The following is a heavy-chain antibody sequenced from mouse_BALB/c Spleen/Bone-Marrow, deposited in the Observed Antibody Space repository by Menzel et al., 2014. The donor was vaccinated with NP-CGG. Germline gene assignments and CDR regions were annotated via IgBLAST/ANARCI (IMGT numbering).Heavy chain of an antibody. V-gene: IGHV2-9*02. CDR2: IWAGGST. J-gene: IGHJ4*01. CDR1: GFSLXSYG. Sequence: VQLQQSGPGLVAPSQSLSITCTVSGFSLXSYGVHWARQPPGKGLEWLGVIWAGGSTNYNSALMSRLSISKDNSKSQVFLKMNSLQIDDTAMYYCARSGLRRPAMDYWGQGTSVTVSS. CDR3: ARSGLRRPAMDY. D-gene: IGHD2-4*01.